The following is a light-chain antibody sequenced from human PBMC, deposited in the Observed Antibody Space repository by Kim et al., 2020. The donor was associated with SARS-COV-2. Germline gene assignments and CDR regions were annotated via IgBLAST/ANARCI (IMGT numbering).Light chain of an antibody. CDR2: DTS. V-gene: IGLV7-46*01. J-gene: IGLJ2*01. CDR3: LLYYKGYRI. Sequence: PVGAFTPTCCYRTGAVTSGHHPYWFQQKPGQAPRTLIYDTSNKHSWTPARLSGSLLGGKAALTVSGAVYEDEAEYYCLLYYKGYRIFGGGTQLTVL. CDR1: TGAVTSGHH.